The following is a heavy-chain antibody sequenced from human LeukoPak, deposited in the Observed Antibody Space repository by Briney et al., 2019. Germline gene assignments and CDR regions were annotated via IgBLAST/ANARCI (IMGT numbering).Heavy chain of an antibody. J-gene: IGHJ4*02. CDR3: ATYRQVLLPFES. Sequence: PGGSLTLSCAASGFTFSTFAMIWVRQPPGKGLEWVSSIFPSGGEIHYAGSVRGRFTISRDNSKSTLSLQMNSLRAEDTAIYYCATYRQVLLPFESWGQGTLVTVSS. CDR1: GFTFSTFA. V-gene: IGHV3-23*01. CDR2: IFPSGGEI. D-gene: IGHD2-8*02.